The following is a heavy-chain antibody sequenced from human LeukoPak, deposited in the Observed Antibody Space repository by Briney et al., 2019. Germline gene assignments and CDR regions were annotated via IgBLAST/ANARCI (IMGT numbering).Heavy chain of an antibody. V-gene: IGHV3-20*04. Sequence: GGSLRLSCAASGFTFDDYGMSWVRQVPGKGLEWASGISWNGGSTDYADSVKDRFTVSRDNAKSSLLLQMNSLRAEDTALYYCARARDYGGNAIFFDYWGQGTLVTVSS. CDR2: ISWNGGST. CDR3: ARARDYGGNAIFFDY. D-gene: IGHD4-23*01. CDR1: GFTFDDYG. J-gene: IGHJ4*02.